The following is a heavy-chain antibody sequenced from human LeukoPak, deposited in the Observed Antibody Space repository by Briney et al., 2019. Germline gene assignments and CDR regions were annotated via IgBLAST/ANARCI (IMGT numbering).Heavy chain of an antibody. D-gene: IGHD3-22*01. CDR2: IRYDGSNK. J-gene: IGHJ3*02. CDR3: AKDLAHYYDSTPDGDAFDI. V-gene: IGHV3-30*02. Sequence: GGSLRLSCAASGFTFSCYGMNWVRQAPGKGLEWVAFIRYDGSNKYYADSVKGRFTISRDNSKNTLYLQMNSLRAEDTAVYYCAKDLAHYYDSTPDGDAFDIWGQGTMVTVSS. CDR1: GFTFSCYG.